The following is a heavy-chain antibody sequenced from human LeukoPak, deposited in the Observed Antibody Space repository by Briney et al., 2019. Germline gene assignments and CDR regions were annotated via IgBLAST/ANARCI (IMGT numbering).Heavy chain of an antibody. D-gene: IGHD3-10*01. Sequence: ASVTVSCTASGHTFTSYGISWVRQAPGQGLEWMGWISSYNGNTNYAQKLQGRLTMTTDTSTSTAYMELRSLRSDDTAVYYCARELSMVRGVVYYGMDVWGQGTTVTVSS. CDR2: ISSYNGNT. J-gene: IGHJ6*02. V-gene: IGHV1-18*01. CDR3: ARELSMVRGVVYYGMDV. CDR1: GHTFTSYG.